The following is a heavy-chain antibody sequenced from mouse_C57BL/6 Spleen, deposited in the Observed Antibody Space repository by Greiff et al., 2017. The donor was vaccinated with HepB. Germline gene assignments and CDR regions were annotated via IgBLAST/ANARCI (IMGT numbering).Heavy chain of an antibody. D-gene: IGHD1-1*01. CDR3: ARYYYGSSYGAMDD. V-gene: IGHV1-72*01. J-gene: IGHJ4*01. Sequence: VQLQQPGAELVKPGASVTLSCKASGYPFTSYWMHWVQQRPGRGLEWIGRIDPNSGGTKYNEKFKSKAPLPVDKPSSTAYMQLSSLTSEDSAVDYGARYYYGSSYGAMDDWGQGTSVTVSS. CDR1: GYPFTSYW. CDR2: IDPNSGGT.